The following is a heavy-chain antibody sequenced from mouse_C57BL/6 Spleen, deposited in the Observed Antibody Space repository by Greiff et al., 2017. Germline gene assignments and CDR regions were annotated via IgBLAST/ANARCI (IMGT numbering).Heavy chain of an antibody. J-gene: IGHJ2*01. CDR2: IDPETGGT. V-gene: IGHV1-15*01. Sequence: LVESGAELVRPGASVTLSCKASGYTFTDYEMHWVKQTPVHGLEWIGAIDPETGGTAYNQKFKGKAILTADKSSSTAYMELRSLTSEDSAVYYCTRSYYSNEGFDYWGQGTTLTVSS. CDR3: TRSYYSNEGFDY. CDR1: GYTFTDYE. D-gene: IGHD2-5*01.